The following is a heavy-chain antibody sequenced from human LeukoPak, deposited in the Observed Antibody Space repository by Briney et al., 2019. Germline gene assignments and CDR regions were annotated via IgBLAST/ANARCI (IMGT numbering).Heavy chain of an antibody. CDR1: GGTFSIYA. J-gene: IGHJ5*02. D-gene: IGHD6-13*01. V-gene: IGHV1-69*04. Sequence: ASVKVFCKASGGTFSIYAISWVRQAPGQGREWMGRIIPILGIANYAQKFQGRVTITADKSTSTGYMGLSSLRSEDTAVYYCARASIAVAGWWFDPWGQGTLVTVSS. CDR2: IIPILGIA. CDR3: ARASIAVAGWWFDP.